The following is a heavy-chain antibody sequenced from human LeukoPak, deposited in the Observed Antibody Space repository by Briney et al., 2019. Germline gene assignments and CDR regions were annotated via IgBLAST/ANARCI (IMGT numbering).Heavy chain of an antibody. CDR2: ISSSGFTI. J-gene: IGHJ4*02. CDR1: GFTFSSYE. CDR3: TKAQDCSSISCYNRGVSSY. D-gene: IGHD2-2*01. Sequence: GGSLRLSCAASGFTFSSYEMIWVRQAPGKGLEWVSYISSSGFTIYYADSVKGRFTISRDNAKNSLYLQMNSLGAEDTAVYYCTKAQDCSSISCYNRGVSSYWGQGTQVTVSS. V-gene: IGHV3-48*03.